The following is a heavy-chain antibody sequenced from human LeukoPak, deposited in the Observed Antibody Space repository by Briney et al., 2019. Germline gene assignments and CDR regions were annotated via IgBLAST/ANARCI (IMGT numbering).Heavy chain of an antibody. D-gene: IGHD3-10*01. J-gene: IGHJ3*02. V-gene: IGHV4-59*01. Sequence: SETLSLTCTVSGGSISSYYWSWIRQPPGKGLEWIGYIYYSGSTNYSPSLKSRVTISVDTSKNQFSLKLSSVTAADTAVYYCARAPVTMVRGGGAFDIWGQGTMVTVSS. CDR3: ARAPVTMVRGGGAFDI. CDR1: GGSISSYY. CDR2: IYYSGST.